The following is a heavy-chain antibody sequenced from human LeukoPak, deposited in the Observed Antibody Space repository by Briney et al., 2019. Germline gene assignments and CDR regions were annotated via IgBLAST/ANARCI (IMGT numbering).Heavy chain of an antibody. CDR3: ERWDGYNSQFDY. J-gene: IGHJ4*02. CDR1: GGSISSYY. V-gene: IGHV4-59*01. D-gene: IGHD5-24*01. Sequence: SETLSLTCTVSGGSISSYYWSWIRQPPGKGLEWIGYIYYSGSTNYNPSLRSRVTISLDTSKSQFSLKLKSVTAADTAVYYCERWDGYNSQFDYWGQGTLVSVSS. CDR2: IYYSGST.